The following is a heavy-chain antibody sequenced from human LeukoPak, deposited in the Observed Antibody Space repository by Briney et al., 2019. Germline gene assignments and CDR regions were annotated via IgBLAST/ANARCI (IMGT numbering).Heavy chain of an antibody. J-gene: IGHJ3*02. Sequence: ASVKVSCKASGYTFTSYGISWVRQAPGQGLEWIGWISAYNGNTNYAQKLQGRVTMTTDTSTSTAYMELRSLRSDDTAVYYCARDREGNGYGHAFDIWGQGTMVTVSS. D-gene: IGHD5-12*01. CDR2: ISAYNGNT. CDR1: GYTFTSYG. V-gene: IGHV1-18*01. CDR3: ARDREGNGYGHAFDI.